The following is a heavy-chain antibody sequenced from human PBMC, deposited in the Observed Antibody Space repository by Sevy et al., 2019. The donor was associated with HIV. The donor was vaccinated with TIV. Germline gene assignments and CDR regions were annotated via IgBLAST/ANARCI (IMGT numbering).Heavy chain of an antibody. CDR3: ARWTAAGTEIDY. CDR1: GGSISSGGYY. CDR2: IYYSGST. Sequence: SETLSLTCTVSGGSISSGGYYWSWIRQHPGKGLEWIGYIYYSGSTYYNPSLKSRATISVDTSKNQFSLKLSSVTAADTAVYYCARWTAAGTEIDYWGQGTLVTVSS. D-gene: IGHD6-13*01. V-gene: IGHV4-31*03. J-gene: IGHJ4*02.